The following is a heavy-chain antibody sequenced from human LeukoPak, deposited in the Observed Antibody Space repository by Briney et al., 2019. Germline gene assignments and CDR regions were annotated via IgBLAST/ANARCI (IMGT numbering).Heavy chain of an antibody. V-gene: IGHV1-46*01. Sequence: ASVKVSCKASGYTFTSYYIHWVRQAPGQGLEWMGIINPSGGSTIYAQKFQGRVTMTEDTSTDTAYMELSSLRSEDTAVYYCATGGESGVVTMLHYWGQGTLVTVSS. CDR3: ATGGESGVVTMLHY. CDR1: GYTFTSYY. J-gene: IGHJ4*02. CDR2: INPSGGST. D-gene: IGHD2-21*02.